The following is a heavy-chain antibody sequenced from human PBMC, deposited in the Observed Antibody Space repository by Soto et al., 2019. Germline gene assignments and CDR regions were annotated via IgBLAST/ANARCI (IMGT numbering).Heavy chain of an antibody. CDR3: TLLPMAGYSSGWYRYYYGMDV. D-gene: IGHD6-19*01. CDR1: GYSFTSYW. CDR2: IDPSDSYT. V-gene: IGHV5-10-1*01. Sequence: PGESLKISCKGSGYSFTSYWISWVRQMPGKGLEWMGRIDPSDSYTNYSPSFQGHVTISADKSISTAYLQWSSLKASDTAMYYCTLLPMAGYSSGWYRYYYGMDVWGQGTTVTVSS. J-gene: IGHJ6*02.